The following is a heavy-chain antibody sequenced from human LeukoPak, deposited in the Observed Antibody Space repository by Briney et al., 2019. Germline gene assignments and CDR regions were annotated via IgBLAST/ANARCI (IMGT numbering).Heavy chain of an antibody. J-gene: IGHJ3*02. D-gene: IGHD6-13*01. CDR1: GFTFSTYA. CDR3: AKDGSSGIAATADAFDI. V-gene: IGHV3-23*01. Sequence: PGGSLRLSCAASGFTFSTYAMSWVRQAPGKGLEWVSAISGRGGDTYSADSVKGRFTISRDNSKNTLYLQMNSLRAEGTAVYYCAKDGSSGIAATADAFDIWGQGTMVTVSS. CDR2: ISGRGGDT.